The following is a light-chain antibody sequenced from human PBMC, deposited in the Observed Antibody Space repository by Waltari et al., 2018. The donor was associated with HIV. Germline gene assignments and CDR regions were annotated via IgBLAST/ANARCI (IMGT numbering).Light chain of an antibody. J-gene: IGLJ1*01. CDR3: AAWDVSLRGAYV. V-gene: IGLV1-47*01. Sequence: QSVLTQPPSASGTPGQRVTISCSGARSDIGSNYVYWYQQLPGTAPQLLIYRNKQRPSGFPDRFSASKSGTSASLAISGLRSEDEADDYCAAWDVSLRGAYVFGTGTKVAVL. CDR2: RNK. CDR1: RSDIGSNY.